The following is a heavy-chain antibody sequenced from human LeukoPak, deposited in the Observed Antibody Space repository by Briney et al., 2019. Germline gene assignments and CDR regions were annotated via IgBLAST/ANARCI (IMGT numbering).Heavy chain of an antibody. J-gene: IGHJ1*01. CDR1: GFTFSSYS. CDR2: ISSSSRYI. V-gene: IGHV3-21*01. D-gene: IGHD6-6*01. Sequence: GGSLRLSCTASGFTFSSYSMNWVCQAPGKGLEWVSSISSSSRYIYYADSVKGRFTISRDSGKNSLYLQMNSLRADDTAVYYCARDLTTSSTAYLHHWGQGTLVTVSS. CDR3: ARDLTTSSTAYLHH.